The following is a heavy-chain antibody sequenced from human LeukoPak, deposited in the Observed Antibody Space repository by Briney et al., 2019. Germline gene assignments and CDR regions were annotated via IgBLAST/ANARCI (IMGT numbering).Heavy chain of an antibody. CDR1: GFTFSGYY. CDR2: ISGSGAYR. CDR3: ARGITVAGKEGAFDI. V-gene: IGHV3-11*05. J-gene: IGHJ3*02. Sequence: GGSLRLSCAASGFTFSGYYMSWIRQAPGKGLEGVSYISGSGAYRNHADSVKGRFTISRDNAKNSLYLQMNSLRAEDTAIYHCARGITVAGKEGAFDIWGPGTMLTVSS. D-gene: IGHD6-19*01.